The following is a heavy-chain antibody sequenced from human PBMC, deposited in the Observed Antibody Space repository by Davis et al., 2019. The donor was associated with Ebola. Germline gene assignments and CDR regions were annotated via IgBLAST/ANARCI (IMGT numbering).Heavy chain of an antibody. CDR3: ARWNVLLWFGELHYYYYMDV. D-gene: IGHD3-10*01. Sequence: GGSLRLSCAASGFTFSSYWMSWVRQAPGKGLEWVANIKQDGSEKYYVDSVKGRFTISRDNAKNSLYLQMNSLRAEDTAVYYCARWNVLLWFGELHYYYYMDVWGKGTTVTVSS. J-gene: IGHJ6*03. CDR1: GFTFSSYW. V-gene: IGHV3-7*03. CDR2: IKQDGSEK.